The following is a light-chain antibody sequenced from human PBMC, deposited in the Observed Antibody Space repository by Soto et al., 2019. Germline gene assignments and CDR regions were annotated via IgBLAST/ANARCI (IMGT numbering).Light chain of an antibody. Sequence: QSVLTQPRSVSGSPGQSVTISCTGTSSDVGGYNYVSWYQQHPDNAPKFIIYDVSKRPSGVPDRFSGSRSGNTASLTISGLQAEDEADYYCCSYAGSYTLIFGGGTKVTVL. J-gene: IGLJ2*01. CDR3: CSYAGSYTLI. CDR2: DVS. V-gene: IGLV2-11*01. CDR1: SSDVGGYNY.